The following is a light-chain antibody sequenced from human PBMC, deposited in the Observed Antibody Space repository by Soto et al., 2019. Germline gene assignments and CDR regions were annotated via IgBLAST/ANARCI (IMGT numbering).Light chain of an antibody. CDR3: ASYTSDTSRL. CDR1: SNDVGRYSY. J-gene: IGLJ1*01. V-gene: IGLV2-14*01. Sequence: QSALAQPASVSGSPGQSIAISCTGSSNDVGRYSYVSWYQQHPGKTPKLIIYEVSLRPSGISDRFSASKSGNTASLTISGLQAEDEADYYCASYTSDTSRLFGTGTKAPS. CDR2: EVS.